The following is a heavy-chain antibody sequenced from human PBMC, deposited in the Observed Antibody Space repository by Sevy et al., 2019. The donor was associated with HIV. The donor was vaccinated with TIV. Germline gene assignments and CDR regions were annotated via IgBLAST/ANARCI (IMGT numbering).Heavy chain of an antibody. CDR3: ATHAGIAAAGRVFDY. D-gene: IGHD6-13*01. J-gene: IGHJ4*02. Sequence: GGSLRLSCVASGFTFSDHYMEWVRQAPGKGLEWVGRTRNKADGYTTEYAASVKGRFTISRDDSKNSLSVQMNSLKTEDTAVYYCATHAGIAAAGRVFDYWGQGTLVTVSS. CDR1: GFTFSDHY. V-gene: IGHV3-72*01. CDR2: TRNKADGYTT.